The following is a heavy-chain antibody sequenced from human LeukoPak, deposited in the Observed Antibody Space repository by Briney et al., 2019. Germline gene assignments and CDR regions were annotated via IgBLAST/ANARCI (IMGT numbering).Heavy chain of an antibody. CDR1: GFTFSSYG. J-gene: IGHJ5*02. Sequence: GGSLRLSCAASGFTFSSYGMSWVRQAPGKGLEWVSAISASGGSTYYADSVKGRFTISRDNSKNTLYLQMKSLRAEDTAEYYCAKEGLTSRSIDPWGQGTLVTVSS. CDR2: ISASGGST. CDR3: AKEGLTSRSIDP. V-gene: IGHV3-23*01. D-gene: IGHD2/OR15-2a*01.